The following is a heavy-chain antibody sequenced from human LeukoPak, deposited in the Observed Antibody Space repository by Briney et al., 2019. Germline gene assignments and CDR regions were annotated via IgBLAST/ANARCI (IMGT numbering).Heavy chain of an antibody. CDR3: ARIYSSGWDFDY. CDR2: IYYSGST. CDR1: GGSISSSSYY. V-gene: IGHV4-39*01. J-gene: IGHJ4*02. Sequence: PSETLSLTCTVSGGSISSSSYYWGWIRQPPGKGLEWIGSIYYSGSTYYNPSLKSRVTISVDTSKNQFSLKLSSVTAADTAVYYCARIYSSGWDFDYWGQGTWSPSPQ. D-gene: IGHD6-19*01.